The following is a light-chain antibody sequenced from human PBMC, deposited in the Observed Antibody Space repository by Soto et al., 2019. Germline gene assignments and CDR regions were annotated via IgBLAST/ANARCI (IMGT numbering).Light chain of an antibody. Sequence: EVVLTHSPGTLSLSPGERDTLSCRASQAVSSILLAWYQQKPGQAPRLLIYGASSRATGIPDRFSGSGSGTDFTLTVSRLEPEDFAVYYCQQHGTSPIFGGGTKVDIK. J-gene: IGKJ4*01. CDR3: QQHGTSPI. CDR2: GAS. V-gene: IGKV3-20*01. CDR1: QAVSSIL.